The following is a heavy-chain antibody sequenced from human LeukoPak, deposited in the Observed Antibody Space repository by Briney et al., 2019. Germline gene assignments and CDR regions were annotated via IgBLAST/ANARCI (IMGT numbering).Heavy chain of an antibody. CDR2: INHSGST. Sequence: KPSETPSLTCAVYGGSFSGYYWSWIRQPPGKGLEWIGEINHSGSTNYNPSLKSRVTISVDTSMNQFSLKLSSVTAADTAVYYCASVSSGWYFDYWGQGTLVTVSS. J-gene: IGHJ4*02. D-gene: IGHD6-19*01. V-gene: IGHV4-34*01. CDR3: ASVSSGWYFDY. CDR1: GGSFSGYY.